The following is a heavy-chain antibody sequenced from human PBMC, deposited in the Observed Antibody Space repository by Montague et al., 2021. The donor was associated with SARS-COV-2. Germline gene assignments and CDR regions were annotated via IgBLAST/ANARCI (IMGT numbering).Heavy chain of an antibody. CDR1: GFSVRNYG. J-gene: IGHJ6*02. Sequence: SLRLSCAASGFSVRNYGLNWVRQAPGKGLEWVVVIWFDGRKQYYSYSXXVLFTVSRDNSKNTLYLEMNSLRAEDTGVSYCARDRLDILSPGRGMDVWGQGTTVTVSS. CDR3: ARDRLDILSPGRGMDV. CDR2: IWFDGRKQ. D-gene: IGHD3-9*01. V-gene: IGHV3-33*01.